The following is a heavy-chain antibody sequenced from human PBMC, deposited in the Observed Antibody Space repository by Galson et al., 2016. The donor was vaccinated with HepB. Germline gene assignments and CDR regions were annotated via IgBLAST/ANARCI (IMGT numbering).Heavy chain of an antibody. J-gene: IGHJ3*02. D-gene: IGHD6-19*01. V-gene: IGHV6-1*01. CDR1: GDSVSGNSAA. CDR2: TYYGSKWYH. CDR3: AAAGPDAFDI. Sequence: CAISGDSVSGNSAAWNWIRQSPSRGLEWLGRTYYGSKWYHDYAVSVKSRISINPDTSKNQVSLQLNSVTPEDTAVYYCAAAGPDAFDIWGQGTMVTVSS.